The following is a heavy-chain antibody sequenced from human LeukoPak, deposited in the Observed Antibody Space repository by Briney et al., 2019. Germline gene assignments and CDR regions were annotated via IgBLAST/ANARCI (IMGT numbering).Heavy chain of an antibody. J-gene: IGHJ4*02. CDR2: IKSKTDGGTT. V-gene: IGHV3-15*01. Sequence: PGGSLRLSCAASGFAFSNAWMNWVRQAPGKELEWVGRIKSKTDGGTTEYAAPVKGRFTISRDDSKNTLYLQMSSLKTDDTAVYYCTTALVWESTFDYWGQGTLVTVSS. CDR3: TTALVWESTFDY. D-gene: IGHD1-26*01. CDR1: GFAFSNAW.